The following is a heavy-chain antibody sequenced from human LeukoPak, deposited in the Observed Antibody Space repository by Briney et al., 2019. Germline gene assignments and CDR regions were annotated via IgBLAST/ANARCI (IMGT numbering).Heavy chain of an antibody. J-gene: IGHJ3*02. CDR3: ARDSADSGSYYGDDAFDI. D-gene: IGHD1-26*01. V-gene: IGHV3-11*01. CDR1: GFTFSDYY. CDR2: ISSSGSTI. Sequence: GGSLRLSCAASGFTFSDYYMSRIRQAPGKGLEWVSYISSSGSTIYYADSVKGRFTISRDNAKNSLYLQMNSLRAEDTAVYYCARDSADSGSYYGDDAFDIWGQGTMVTVSS.